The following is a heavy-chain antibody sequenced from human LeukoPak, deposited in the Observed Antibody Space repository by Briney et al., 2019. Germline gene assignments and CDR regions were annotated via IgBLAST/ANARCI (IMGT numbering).Heavy chain of an antibody. V-gene: IGHV4-61*02. CDR3: ARGGWNKFDY. CDR2: IYRSGST. J-gene: IGHJ4*02. Sequence: SETLSLTCTVSGGSISSGDYYWSYIRQPAGKGLEYIGRIYRSGSTNYNPSLKSRVTISVDTSKNQFSLKLSSVTAADTAVYYCARGGWNKFDYWGQGTLVTVSS. D-gene: IGHD3-22*01. CDR1: GGSISSGDYY.